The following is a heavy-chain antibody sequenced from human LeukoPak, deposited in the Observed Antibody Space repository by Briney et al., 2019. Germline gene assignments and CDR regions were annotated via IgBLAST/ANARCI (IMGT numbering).Heavy chain of an antibody. CDR1: GGSISSGGYY. J-gene: IGHJ4*02. CDR3: ARQTAYGDYVH. Sequence: SETLSLTCTVSGGSISSGGYYWSWIRQHPGKGLEWIGYIYYSGSTYYNPSLRSRVTISVDTSKNQFSLKLSSVTAADTAVYYCARQTAYGDYVHWGQGTLVTVSS. D-gene: IGHD4-17*01. CDR2: IYYSGST. V-gene: IGHV4-31*03.